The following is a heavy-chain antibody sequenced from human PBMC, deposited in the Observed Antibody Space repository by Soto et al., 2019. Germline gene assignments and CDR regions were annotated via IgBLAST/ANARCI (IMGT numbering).Heavy chain of an antibody. V-gene: IGHV1-69*13. D-gene: IGHD2-15*01. J-gene: IGHJ6*02. Sequence: GASVKVSCKASGGTFSSYAISWVRQAPGQGLEWMGGIIPIFGTANYAQKFQGRVTITADESTSTAYMELSSLRSEDTAVYYCARAYIVVVVAAINLYYGMDVWGQGTTVTVSS. CDR2: IIPIFGTA. CDR1: GGTFSSYA. CDR3: ARAYIVVVVAAINLYYGMDV.